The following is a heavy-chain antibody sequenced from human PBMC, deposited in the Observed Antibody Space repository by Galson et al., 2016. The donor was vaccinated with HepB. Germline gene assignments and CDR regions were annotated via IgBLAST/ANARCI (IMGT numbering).Heavy chain of an antibody. Sequence: SLRLSCAASGFTFNHYAMHWVRQAPGKGLEYVSTVSSDGVDTYYADSVEGRFTISRDNSKNTLYLHMSSLRPEDTALYFCVKDRGGPSCRYDYWGQGALVSVSS. D-gene: IGHD2-2*01. CDR3: VKDRGGPSCRYDY. V-gene: IGHV3-64D*06. J-gene: IGHJ4*02. CDR2: VSSDGVDT. CDR1: GFTFNHYA.